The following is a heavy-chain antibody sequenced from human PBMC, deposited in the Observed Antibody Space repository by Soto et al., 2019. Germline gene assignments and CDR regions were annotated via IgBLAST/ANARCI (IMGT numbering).Heavy chain of an antibody. CDR3: ARGVGSGWPVRLYYFDY. CDR1: GGSFSGYY. J-gene: IGHJ4*02. D-gene: IGHD6-19*01. CDR2: INHSGST. V-gene: IGHV4-34*01. Sequence: PSETLSLTCAVYGGSFSGYYWSWIRQPPGKGLEWIGEINHSGSTNYNPSLKSRVTISVDTSKNQFSLKLSSVTAADTAVYYCARGVGSGWPVRLYYFDYWGQGTLVTVSS.